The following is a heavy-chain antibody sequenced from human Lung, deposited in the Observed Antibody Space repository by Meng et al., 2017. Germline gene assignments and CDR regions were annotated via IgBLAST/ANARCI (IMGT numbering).Heavy chain of an antibody. J-gene: IGHJ4*02. V-gene: IGHV3-23*01. CDR1: GFTFSSYA. CDR2: ISGSGGST. CDR3: AKKSLYSSGWYAL. D-gene: IGHD6-19*01. Sequence: GESLKISCAASGFTFSSYAMSWVRQAPGKGLEWVSAISGSGGSTYYADSVKGRFTISRDNSKNTLYLQMNSLRAEDTAVYYCAKKSLYSSGWYALWGQGTLVTVSS.